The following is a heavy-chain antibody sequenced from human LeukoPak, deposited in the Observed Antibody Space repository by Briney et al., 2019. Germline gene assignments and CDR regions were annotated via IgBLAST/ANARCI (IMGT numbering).Heavy chain of an antibody. D-gene: IGHD3-22*01. CDR3: AQIYYDRSGYYQFDY. CDR1: GFPFNNSA. Sequence: GSLRLSCATSGFPFNNSAMSWVRQPPGKGLEWVSTISVTGSTTFYADSVKGRFTISRDNSKNTLYSKVSSLRVEDTALYFCAQIYYDRSGYYQFDYWGQGTL. CDR2: ISVTGSTT. J-gene: IGHJ4*02. V-gene: IGHV3-23*01.